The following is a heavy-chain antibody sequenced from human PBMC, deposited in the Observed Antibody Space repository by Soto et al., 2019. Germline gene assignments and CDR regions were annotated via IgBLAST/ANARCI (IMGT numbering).Heavy chain of an antibody. D-gene: IGHD3-3*01. J-gene: IGHJ6*03. CDR2: ISAYNGNT. Sequence: ASVKVSCKASGYTFTSYGISWVRQAPGQGLEWMGWISAYNGNTNYAQKLQGRVTMTTDTSTSTAYMELRSLRSDDTAVYYCARFPFTGFLEWLPCYYYKDVWGKGTTVTVSS. CDR1: GYTFTSYG. CDR3: ARFPFTGFLEWLPCYYYKDV. V-gene: IGHV1-18*01.